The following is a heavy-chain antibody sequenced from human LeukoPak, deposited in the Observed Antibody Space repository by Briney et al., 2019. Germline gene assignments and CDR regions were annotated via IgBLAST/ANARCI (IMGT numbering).Heavy chain of an antibody. D-gene: IGHD3-10*01. CDR2: IYHSGST. Sequence: SETLSLTCTVSGGSISSSSYYWGWIRQPPGKGLEWIGYIYHSGSTYYNPSLKSRVTISVDRSKNQFSLKLSSVTAADTAVYYCARGLGRGYNWFDPWGQGTLVTVSS. V-gene: IGHV4-39*07. J-gene: IGHJ5*02. CDR1: GGSISSSSYY. CDR3: ARGLGRGYNWFDP.